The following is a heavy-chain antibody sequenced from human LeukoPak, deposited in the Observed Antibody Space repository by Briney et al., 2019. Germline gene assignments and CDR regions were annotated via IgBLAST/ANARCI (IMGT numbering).Heavy chain of an antibody. D-gene: IGHD4-23*01. Sequence: SETLSLTCTVSGGSISSENYYWGWMRQTPGKGLDWIGSIYDSASTSYNPSLKSRVTISLDTSKNQVSLRLTSVTAADTAVYYCARCRDGGRGEAADFWGPGTLVTVSS. CDR1: GGSISSENYY. V-gene: IGHV4-39*07. CDR2: IYDSAST. J-gene: IGHJ4*02. CDR3: ARCRDGGRGEAADF.